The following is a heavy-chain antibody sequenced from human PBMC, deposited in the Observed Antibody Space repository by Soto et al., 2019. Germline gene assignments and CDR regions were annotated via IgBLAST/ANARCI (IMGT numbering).Heavy chain of an antibody. V-gene: IGHV3-30*03. CDR3: GTHPLVGYCSSTSCYGAYYFDY. J-gene: IGHJ4*02. Sequence: GGSLRLSCAASGFIVSNTYMSWVRQAPGKGLEWVAVISYDGSNKYYADSVKGRFTISRDNSKNTLYLQMNSLRAEDTAVYYCGTHPLVGYCSSTSCYGAYYFDYWGQGTLVTVSS. CDR1: GFIVSNTY. CDR2: ISYDGSNK. D-gene: IGHD2-2*01.